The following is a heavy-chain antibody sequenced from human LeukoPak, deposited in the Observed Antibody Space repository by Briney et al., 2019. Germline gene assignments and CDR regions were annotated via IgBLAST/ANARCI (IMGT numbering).Heavy chain of an antibody. J-gene: IGHJ3*02. CDR1: GGSISSCY. V-gene: IGHV4-4*07. CDR3: AREGRSNYYDSSLKAFDI. D-gene: IGHD3-22*01. Sequence: SETLSLTCTVSGGSISSCYWSWIRQPAGKGLEWIGRIYTSGSTNYNPSLKSRVTMSVDTSKNQFSLKLSSVTAADTAVYYCAREGRSNYYDSSLKAFDIWGQGTMVTVSS. CDR2: IYTSGST.